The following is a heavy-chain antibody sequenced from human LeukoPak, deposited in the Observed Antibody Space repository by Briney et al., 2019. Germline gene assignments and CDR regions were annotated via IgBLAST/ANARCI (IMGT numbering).Heavy chain of an antibody. CDR2: IYYSGST. CDR1: GGSISSSSYY. Sequence: SETLSLTCTVSGGSISSSSYYWGWIRQPPGKGLEWIGSIYYSGSTYYNPSLKSRVTISVDTSKNQFSLKLSSVTAADTAVYYCARDRSYLDYWGQGTLVTVSS. V-gene: IGHV4-39*07. CDR3: ARDRSYLDY. D-gene: IGHD3-10*01. J-gene: IGHJ4*02.